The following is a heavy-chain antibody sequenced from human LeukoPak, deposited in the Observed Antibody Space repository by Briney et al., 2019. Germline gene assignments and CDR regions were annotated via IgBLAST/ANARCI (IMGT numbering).Heavy chain of an antibody. CDR1: GGSFSGYY. CDR3: ARHRSYYDFWSGYYKPPLGYFDY. Sequence: PSETLSLTCAVYGGSFSGYYWSWIRQPPGKGLEWIGSIYYSGSTYYNPSLKSRVTISVDTSKNQFSLKLSSVTAADTAVYYCARHRSYYDFWSGYYKPPLGYFDYWGQGTLVTVSS. CDR2: IYYSGST. V-gene: IGHV4-34*01. D-gene: IGHD3-3*01. J-gene: IGHJ4*02.